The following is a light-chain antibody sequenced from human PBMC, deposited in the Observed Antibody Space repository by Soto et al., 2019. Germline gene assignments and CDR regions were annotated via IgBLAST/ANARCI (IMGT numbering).Light chain of an antibody. V-gene: IGLV2-14*01. CDR3: CSYTSLSSVV. CDR2: GVS. CDR1: SSDVGGYNH. J-gene: IGLJ2*01. Sequence: QSALTQPASVSGSPGQSITISCTGTSSDVGGYNHVSWYQHPPGRAPKLILFGVSDRPSGVSHRFSCSKSGNTASLTISGLQAEDEADYYCCSYTSLSSVVFGGGTKLTVL.